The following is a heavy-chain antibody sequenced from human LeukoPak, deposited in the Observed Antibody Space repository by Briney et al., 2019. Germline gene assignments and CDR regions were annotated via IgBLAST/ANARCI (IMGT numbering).Heavy chain of an antibody. CDR1: GYTFTTYY. D-gene: IGHD1-14*01. V-gene: IGHV1-46*01. CDR3: ATETEH. CDR2: INPSGGST. Sequence: ASVKVSCKASGYTFTTYYIHWARQAPGQGLEWMGIINPSGGSTRYAQKFQGRVTLTSDTSTTTVYMELTSLRSEDTAVYYCATETEHWGQGTLVTVSS. J-gene: IGHJ4*02.